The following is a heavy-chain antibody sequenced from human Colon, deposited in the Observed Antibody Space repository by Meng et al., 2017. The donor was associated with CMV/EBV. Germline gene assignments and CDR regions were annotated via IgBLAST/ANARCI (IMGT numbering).Heavy chain of an antibody. V-gene: IGHV1-2*02. CDR1: GSTFTANH. J-gene: IGHJ4*02. CDR2: IYPQDGGT. Sequence: QVQPGHAGTEWKQPGSSRRVSCHTPGSTFTANHLHWGPQAPGRGLEWMGWIYPQDGGTYFAQKFQDRVPLTRDTSITTAYMELSGLTSDDTATYYCVRESWYFDFWGEGTLVTVSS. CDR3: VRESWYFDF. D-gene: IGHD6-13*01.